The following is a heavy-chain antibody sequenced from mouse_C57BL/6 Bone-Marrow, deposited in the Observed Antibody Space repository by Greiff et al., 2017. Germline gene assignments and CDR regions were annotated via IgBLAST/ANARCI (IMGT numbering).Heavy chain of an antibody. CDR1: GYTFTSYW. J-gene: IGHJ1*03. V-gene: IGHV1-72*01. CDR2: IGPNSGGS. CDR3: GRLGDFDV. Sequence: QVQLQQPGAELVQPGASVKLSCKASGYTFTSYWMHWVKQRPGRGLEWIGRIGPNSGGSKYNEQFTSKATLTVYTPSSTVYMQLSSLTAKDAAVYYCGRLGDFDVWGTGTTVTVSS.